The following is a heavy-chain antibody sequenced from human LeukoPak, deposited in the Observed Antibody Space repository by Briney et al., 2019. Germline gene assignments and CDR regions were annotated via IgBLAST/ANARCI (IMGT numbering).Heavy chain of an antibody. D-gene: IGHD4-17*01. CDR2: ISSSGSTI. V-gene: IGHV3-11*01. J-gene: IGHJ4*02. CDR1: GFTFSSYW. CDR3: ASLNLDYGDYHFDY. Sequence: GGSLRLSCAASGFTFSSYWMSWIRQAPGKGLEWVSYISSSGSTIYYADSVKGRFTISRDNAKNSLYLQMNSLRAEDTAVYYCASLNLDYGDYHFDYWGQGTLVTVSS.